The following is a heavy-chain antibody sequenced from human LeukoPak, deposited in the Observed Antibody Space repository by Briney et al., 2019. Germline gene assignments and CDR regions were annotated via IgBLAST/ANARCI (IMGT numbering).Heavy chain of an antibody. CDR1: GFTFSNYA. CDR3: ARGGTYYNSGIDY. J-gene: IGHJ4*02. D-gene: IGHD3-22*01. V-gene: IGHV3-23*01. CDR2: ISGSGGST. Sequence: GGSLRLSCAAPGFTFSNYAMSWVRQAPGKGLEWVSAISGSGGSTSYAGSVKGRFTISRDNSKNTLYLQVNSLRAEDTAVYYCARGGTYYNSGIDYWGQGTLVTVSS.